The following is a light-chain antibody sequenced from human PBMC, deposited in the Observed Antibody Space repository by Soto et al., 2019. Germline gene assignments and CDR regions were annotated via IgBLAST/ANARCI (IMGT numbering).Light chain of an antibody. V-gene: IGKV3-20*01. CDR3: QQYGSSGT. CDR2: GAS. CDR1: QSVSNNY. J-gene: IGKJ1*01. Sequence: EVVLTQSKGTLSLSPGERATLSCRASQSVSNNYLAWYQQKPGQAPRLLIYGASNRATGIPDRFSGSGSGTDFTLTISRLEPEDFPVYYCQQYGSSGTFGQGTKVDI.